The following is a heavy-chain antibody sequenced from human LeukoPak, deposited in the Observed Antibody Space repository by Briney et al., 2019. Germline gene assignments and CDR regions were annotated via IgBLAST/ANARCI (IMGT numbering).Heavy chain of an antibody. CDR1: GFTFDDYV. D-gene: IGHD3-10*02. Sequence: GGSLRLSCAASGFTFDDYVMSWVRQAPGKGLEWVSYISSSGSTIYYADSVKGRFTISRDNAKNSLYLQMNSLRAEDTAVYYCAELGITMIGGVWGKGTTVTISS. V-gene: IGHV3-48*03. CDR2: ISSSGSTI. J-gene: IGHJ6*04. CDR3: AELGITMIGGV.